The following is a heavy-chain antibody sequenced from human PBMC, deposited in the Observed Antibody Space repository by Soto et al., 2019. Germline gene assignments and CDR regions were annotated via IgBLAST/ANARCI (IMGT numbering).Heavy chain of an antibody. V-gene: IGHV1-69*01. Sequence: QVQLVQSGAEVRKPGSSVTVSCKASGGTFSNYAISWVRQAPGQGLEWMGGIIPIVGTGSYAQKFQGRVTITADEPTTSAYMELSSLRFEDTAVYYCARFVILVPTASTHYYYHMDVWGPGTTVTVSS. CDR1: GGTFSNYA. CDR2: IIPIVGTG. CDR3: ARFVILVPTASTHYYYHMDV. D-gene: IGHD2-2*01. J-gene: IGHJ6*02.